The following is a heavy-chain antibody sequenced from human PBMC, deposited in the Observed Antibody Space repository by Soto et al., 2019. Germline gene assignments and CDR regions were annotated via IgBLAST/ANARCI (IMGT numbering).Heavy chain of an antibody. CDR3: ARTKKDYDILTGYLSGYYYGMDV. D-gene: IGHD3-9*01. Sequence: PSETLSLTCTVSGGSISSGGYYWSWIRQHPGKGLEWIGYIYYSGSTYYNPSLKSRVTISVDTSKNQFSLKLSSVTAADTAVYYCARTKKDYDILTGYLSGYYYGMDVWGQGTTVTVSS. CDR1: GGSISSGGYY. J-gene: IGHJ6*02. V-gene: IGHV4-31*03. CDR2: IYYSGST.